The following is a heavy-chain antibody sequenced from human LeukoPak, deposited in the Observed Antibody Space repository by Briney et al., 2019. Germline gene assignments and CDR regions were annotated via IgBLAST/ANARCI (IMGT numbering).Heavy chain of an antibody. CDR1: GFTFSSYA. D-gene: IGHD5-18*01. Sequence: GGSLRLSCAASGFTFSSYAMHWVRQAPGKGLEYVSAINSNGGSTYYAYSVKGRFTISRDNSKNTLYLQMGSLRAEDMAVYYCARVGRGYSYGYLGLDYWGQGTLVTVSS. CDR3: ARVGRGYSYGYLGLDY. CDR2: INSNGGST. J-gene: IGHJ4*02. V-gene: IGHV3-64*01.